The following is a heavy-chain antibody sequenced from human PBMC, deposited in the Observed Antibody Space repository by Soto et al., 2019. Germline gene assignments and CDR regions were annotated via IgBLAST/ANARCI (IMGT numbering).Heavy chain of an antibody. D-gene: IGHD6-13*01. V-gene: IGHV3-48*01. Sequence: GGSLRLSCAASGFTFSSFTMNWVRQAPGKGLEWISYITSSSGTIYYADSVKGRFTISRDNAKNSLYLQMNSLRAEDTAVYYSARGGGSSSWNFDSWGQGTRVTVSS. CDR1: GFTFSSFT. CDR2: ITSSSGTI. J-gene: IGHJ4*02. CDR3: ARGGGSSSWNFDS.